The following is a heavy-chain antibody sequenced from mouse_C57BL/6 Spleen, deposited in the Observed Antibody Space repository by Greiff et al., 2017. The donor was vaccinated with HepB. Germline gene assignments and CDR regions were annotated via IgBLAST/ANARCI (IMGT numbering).Heavy chain of an antibody. V-gene: IGHV10-1*01. CDR1: GFSFNTYA. Sequence: EVQGVESGGGLVQPKGSLKLSCAASGFSFNTYAMNWVRQAPGKGLEWVARIRSKSNNYATYYADSVKDRFTISRDDSESMLYLQMNNLKTEDTAMYYCVSYYDYDAYYYAMDYWGQGTSVTVSS. CDR3: VSYYDYDAYYYAMDY. CDR2: IRSKSNNYAT. J-gene: IGHJ4*01. D-gene: IGHD2-4*01.